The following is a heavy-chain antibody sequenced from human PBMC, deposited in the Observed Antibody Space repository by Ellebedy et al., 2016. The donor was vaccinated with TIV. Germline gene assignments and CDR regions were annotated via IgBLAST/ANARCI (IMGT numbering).Heavy chain of an antibody. CDR2: TYYRSKWRN. CDR1: GDSVSTDIG. D-gene: IGHD3-10*01. CDR3: ARGWFGSGMGV. Sequence: SQTLSLTCVISGDSVSTDIGWNWIRQSPSRGLEWLGRTYYRSKWRNDYALSLKSRITINSDTSKNQFSLQLNSVTPEDTAVYYCARGWFGSGMGVWGQGTTVTVSS. J-gene: IGHJ6*02. V-gene: IGHV6-1*01.